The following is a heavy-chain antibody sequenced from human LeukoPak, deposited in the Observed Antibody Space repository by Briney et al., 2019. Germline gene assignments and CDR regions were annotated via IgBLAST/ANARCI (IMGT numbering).Heavy chain of an antibody. CDR2: INHSGST. CDR3: ARGRNTIPIFGVAAMDV. V-gene: IGHV4-34*01. J-gene: IGHJ6*03. Sequence: PSETLSLTCAVYGGSFSGYYWSWIRQPPGKGLEWIGEINHSGSTNYNPSLKSRVTISVDTSKNQFSLKLSSVTAADTAVYYCARGRNTIPIFGVAAMDVWGKGATVTVSS. D-gene: IGHD3-3*01. CDR1: GGSFSGYY.